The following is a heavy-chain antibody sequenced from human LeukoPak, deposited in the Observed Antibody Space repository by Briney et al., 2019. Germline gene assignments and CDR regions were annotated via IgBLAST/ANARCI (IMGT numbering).Heavy chain of an antibody. D-gene: IGHD6-19*01. V-gene: IGHV3-23*01. CDR2: ISGSGGST. CDR1: GFTFSSYA. J-gene: IGHJ6*03. CDR3: LTRSLVAVTGNYYMDV. Sequence: PGGSLRLSCAASGFTFSSYAMSWVRQAPGKGLEWVSAISGSGGSTYYADSAKGRFTISRDNSKNTLYLQMNSLRAEDTAVYYCLTRSLVAVTGNYYMDVWGKGTTVTVSS.